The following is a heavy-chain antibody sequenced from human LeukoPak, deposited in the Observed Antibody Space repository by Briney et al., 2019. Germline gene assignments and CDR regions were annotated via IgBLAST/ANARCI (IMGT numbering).Heavy chain of an antibody. CDR2: IDHSGST. V-gene: IGHV4-34*01. D-gene: IGHD6-19*01. J-gene: IGHJ4*02. CDR3: ASNPKQWLVRDYYSDY. CDR1: GGSFSGYY. Sequence: PSETLSLTCAVYGGSFSGYYWSWIRQPPGKGLEWIGEIDHSGSTNYNPSLKSRVTISVDTSKNQFSLKLSSVTAADTAVYYCASNPKQWLVRDYYSDYWGQGTLVTVSS.